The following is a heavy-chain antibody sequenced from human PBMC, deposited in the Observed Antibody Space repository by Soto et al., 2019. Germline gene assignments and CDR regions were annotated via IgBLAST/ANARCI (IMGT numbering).Heavy chain of an antibody. J-gene: IGHJ4*02. V-gene: IGHV3-23*01. D-gene: IGHD5-18*01. CDR3: AKDSIQLWMNKHFDY. CDR2: ISGSGGST. Sequence: KWLELVSAISGSGGSTYYADSVKGRFTISRDNSKNTLYLQMNSLRAEDTAVYYCAKDSIQLWMNKHFDYWGQGTLVTVSS.